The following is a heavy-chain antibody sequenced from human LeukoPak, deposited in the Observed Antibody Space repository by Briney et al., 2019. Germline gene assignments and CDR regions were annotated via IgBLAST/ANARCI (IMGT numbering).Heavy chain of an antibody. CDR2: IYYSGST. Sequence: PSETLSLTCTVSGGSIGSYYWSWIRQPPGKGLEWIGYIYYSGSTNYNPSLKSRVTISVDTSKNQFSLKLSSVTAADTAVYYCARGRGTGYSSSWSMGYFDYWGQGTLVTVSS. CDR1: GGSIGSYY. V-gene: IGHV4-59*01. J-gene: IGHJ4*02. CDR3: ARGRGTGYSSSWSMGYFDY. D-gene: IGHD6-13*01.